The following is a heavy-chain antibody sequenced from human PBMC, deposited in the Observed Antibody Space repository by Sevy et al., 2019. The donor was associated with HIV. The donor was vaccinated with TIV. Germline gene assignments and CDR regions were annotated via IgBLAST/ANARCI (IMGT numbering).Heavy chain of an antibody. CDR3: AKDWWGGGDRYGDY. Sequence: GGSLRISCAASGFTFSSYGMHWVRQAPGKGLEWVAVISYDGSNKYYADSVKGRFTISRDNSKNTLYLQMNSLRAEDTAVYYCAKDWWGGGDRYGDYWGQGTLVTVSS. CDR1: GFTFSSYG. V-gene: IGHV3-30*18. J-gene: IGHJ4*02. D-gene: IGHD2-21*01. CDR2: ISYDGSNK.